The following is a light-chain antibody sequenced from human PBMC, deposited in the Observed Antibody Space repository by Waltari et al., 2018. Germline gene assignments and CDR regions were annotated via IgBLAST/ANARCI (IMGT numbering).Light chain of an antibody. CDR1: RLRDYY. V-gene: IGLV3-19*01. CDR3: NSRDSSGNVV. Sequence: SSELTQDPAVSVALGPTVRITCQGDRLRDYYASWYQQKAGQAPVLVIHGENNRPSGIPDRFSGSSSGNTASLTITGAQAGDEADYYCNSRDSSGNVVFGAGTKLTVL. CDR2: GEN. J-gene: IGLJ2*01.